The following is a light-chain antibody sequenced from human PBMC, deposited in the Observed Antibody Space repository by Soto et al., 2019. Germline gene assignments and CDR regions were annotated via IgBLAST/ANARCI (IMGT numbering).Light chain of an antibody. CDR3: EQGGSSPWT. V-gene: IGKV1-39*02. Sequence: IQMTHSPSTLPAATGDTVTLTCRASRTISGYVDWYQQRPGEAPNLLIYAASSLQSGVPSRLRGSGSGTDFTLTISRLEPEDFAIYYCEQGGSSPWTFGQGTKVDIK. CDR2: AAS. CDR1: RTISGY. J-gene: IGKJ1*01.